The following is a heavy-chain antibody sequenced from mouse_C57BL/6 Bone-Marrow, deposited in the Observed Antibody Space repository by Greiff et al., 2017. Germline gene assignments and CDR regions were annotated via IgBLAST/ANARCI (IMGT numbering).Heavy chain of an antibody. V-gene: IGHV1-64*01. D-gene: IGHD2-5*01. CDR3: ARRDSNCLFAY. J-gene: IGHJ3*01. CDR1: GYTFTSYW. Sequence: QVQLQQPGAELVKPGASVKLSCKASGYTFTSYWMHWVKQRPGQGLEWIGMIHPNSGSTNYNEKFKSKATLTVDKSSSTAYMQLSSLTSEDSAVYYCARRDSNCLFAYWGQGTLVTVSA. CDR2: IHPNSGST.